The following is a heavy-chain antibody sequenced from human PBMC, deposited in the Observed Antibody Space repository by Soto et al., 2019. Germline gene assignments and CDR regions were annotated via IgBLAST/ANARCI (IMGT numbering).Heavy chain of an antibody. J-gene: IGHJ1*01. D-gene: IGHD6-13*01. CDR2: ISGSGGTT. CDR1: GFSFSTYA. CDR3: AKDQAAAGTISRYFQH. Sequence: GGSLRLSCAASGFSFSTYAMSWVRQAPGQGLEWVSGISGSGGTTYYADSVKGRFTISRDNSKNTLYLQVNSLRVEDTAVYYCAKDQAAAGTISRYFQHWGQGT. V-gene: IGHV3-23*01.